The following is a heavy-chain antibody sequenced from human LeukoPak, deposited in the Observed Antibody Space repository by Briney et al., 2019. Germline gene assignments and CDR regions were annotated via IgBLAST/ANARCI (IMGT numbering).Heavy chain of an antibody. J-gene: IGHJ4*02. D-gene: IGHD4-17*01. CDR2: IWYDGSDK. CDR1: GFTFSSYG. CDR3: AKDFGGKYGDQFDY. V-gene: IGHV3-33*06. Sequence: PGGSLRLSCAASGFTFSSYGMHWVRQAPGKGLEWVAVIWYDGSDKYYADSVKGRFTISRDNSKNTLYLQMNRLRAEDTAVYYCAKDFGGKYGDQFDYWGQGTLVTVSS.